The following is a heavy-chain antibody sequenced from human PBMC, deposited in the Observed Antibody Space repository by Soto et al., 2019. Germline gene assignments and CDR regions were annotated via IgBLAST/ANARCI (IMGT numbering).Heavy chain of an antibody. V-gene: IGHV1-69*12. CDR1: GGTFSSYA. CDR2: IIPIFGTA. D-gene: IGHD6-19*01. J-gene: IGHJ4*02. Sequence: QVQLVQSGAEVKKPGSSVKVSCKASGGTFSSYAISWVRQAPGQGLEWMGGIIPIFGTANYAQKFQGRVTISADESTSTAHMELGSLRSEDTAVYYWARQPVCGSGWYFDDWGQGTLVTVSS. CDR3: ARQPVCGSGWYFDD.